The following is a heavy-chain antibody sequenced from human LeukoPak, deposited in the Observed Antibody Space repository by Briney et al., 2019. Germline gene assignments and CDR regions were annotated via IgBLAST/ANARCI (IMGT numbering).Heavy chain of an antibody. J-gene: IGHJ3*02. CDR2: IYSGGST. D-gene: IGHD5/OR15-5a*01. Sequence: GGSLRLSCAASGFTFSRYAMSWVRQAPGKGLEWVSVIYSGGSTYYADSVKGRFTISRDNSKNTLYLQMNSLRAEDTAVYYCARAVYDYYIDAFDIWGQGTMVTVSS. V-gene: IGHV3-66*01. CDR1: GFTFSRYA. CDR3: ARAVYDYYIDAFDI.